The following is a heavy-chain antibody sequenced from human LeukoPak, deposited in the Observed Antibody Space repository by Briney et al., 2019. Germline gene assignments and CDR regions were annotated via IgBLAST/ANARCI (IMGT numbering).Heavy chain of an antibody. Sequence: SETLSLTCTVSGGSISSYYWSWIRQPPGKGLEWIGYIYYSGSTNYNPSLKSRVTISVDTSKNQFSLKLSSVTAADTAVYYCAREAPACGDYDSAFDIWGQGTMVTVSS. CDR3: AREAPACGDYDSAFDI. CDR2: IYYSGST. V-gene: IGHV4-59*01. CDR1: GGSISSYY. D-gene: IGHD4-17*01. J-gene: IGHJ3*02.